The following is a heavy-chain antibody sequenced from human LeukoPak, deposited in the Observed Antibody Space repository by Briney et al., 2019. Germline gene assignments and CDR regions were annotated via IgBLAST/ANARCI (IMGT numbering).Heavy chain of an antibody. CDR3: VRRLFGEPRVDY. Sequence: GSLRLSCAASGFTYSSYAMSWVRQPPRKGLGWIGSISYSGRPSCNPSLKSRVTMSVDTPKNQFSLKLSSVTAADTAVYYCVRRLFGEPRVDYWGQETLVTVSA. CDR2: ISYSGRP. D-gene: IGHD3-10*01. J-gene: IGHJ4*02. V-gene: IGHV4-39*01. CDR1: GFTYSSYA.